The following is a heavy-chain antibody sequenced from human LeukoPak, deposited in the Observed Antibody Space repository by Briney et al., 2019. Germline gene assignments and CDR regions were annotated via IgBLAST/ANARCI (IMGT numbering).Heavy chain of an antibody. J-gene: IGHJ3*02. CDR1: GGSFSGYY. Sequence: SETLSLTCAVYGGSFSGYYWSWIRQPPGKGLEWIGEINHSGSTNYNPSLKSRVTISVDTSKNQFSLKLSSVTAADTAVYYCARDLHDYGDYEAFDIWGQGTMVTVSS. CDR2: INHSGST. V-gene: IGHV4-34*01. CDR3: ARDLHDYGDYEAFDI. D-gene: IGHD4-17*01.